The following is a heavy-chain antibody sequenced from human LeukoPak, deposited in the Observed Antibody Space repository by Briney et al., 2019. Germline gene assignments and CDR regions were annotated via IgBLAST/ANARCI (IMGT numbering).Heavy chain of an antibody. CDR1: GGSFSGYY. CDR3: ARVRGRRGNRFDY. V-gene: IGHV4-34*01. CDR2: INHSGST. Sequence: SETLSLTCAVYGGSFSGYYWSWIRQPPGKGLEWIGEINHSGSTNYNPSLKSRVTISVDTSKNQFSLKLSSVTAADTAVYYCARVRGRRGNRFDYWGQGTLVTVSS. D-gene: IGHD1-14*01. J-gene: IGHJ4*02.